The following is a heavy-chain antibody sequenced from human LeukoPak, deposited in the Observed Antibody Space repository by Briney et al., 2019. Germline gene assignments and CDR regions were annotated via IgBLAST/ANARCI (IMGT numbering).Heavy chain of an antibody. CDR1: GFTVSINS. CDR2: IYSGGNT. V-gene: IGHV3-66*01. CDR3: ARVRGGSGRSYAADAFDI. Sequence: PGGSLRLSRTVSGFTVSINSMSWVRQAPGKGLEWVSFIYSGGNTHYSDSVKGRFTISRDNAKNSLYLQMNSLRAEDTGVYYCARVRGGSGRSYAADAFDIWGQGTMVTVSS. D-gene: IGHD1-26*01. J-gene: IGHJ3*02.